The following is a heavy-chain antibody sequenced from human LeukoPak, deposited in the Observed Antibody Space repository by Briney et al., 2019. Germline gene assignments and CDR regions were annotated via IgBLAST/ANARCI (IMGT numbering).Heavy chain of an antibody. J-gene: IGHJ6*04. V-gene: IGHV3-21*01. CDR3: ARDEKVVPAAIFYYGMDV. CDR1: GFTFSSYS. Sequence: GGSLRLSCAASGFTFSSYSMNWVRQPPGKGLEGVSSISSSSSYIYYADSVKGRFTISRDNAKNSLYLQMNSLRAEDTAVYYCARDEKVVPAAIFYYGMDVWGKGTTVTVSS. D-gene: IGHD2-2*01. CDR2: ISSSSSYI.